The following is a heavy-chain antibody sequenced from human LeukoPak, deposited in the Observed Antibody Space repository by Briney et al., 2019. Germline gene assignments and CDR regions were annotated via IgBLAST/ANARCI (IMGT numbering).Heavy chain of an antibody. J-gene: IGHJ6*03. CDR2: INYSGNT. D-gene: IGHD3-3*01. CDR1: GGSISSSSYY. Sequence: SETLSLTCTVSGGSISSSSYYWGWIRQPPGKGLEWIGSINYSGNTYYTPSLKSRVTISVDTSRNQFSLKVNSVTAADTAVFYCARQMPFYDYWSGQPRAYYYMDVWGKGTTVTVSS. V-gene: IGHV4-39*01. CDR3: ARQMPFYDYWSGQPRAYYYMDV.